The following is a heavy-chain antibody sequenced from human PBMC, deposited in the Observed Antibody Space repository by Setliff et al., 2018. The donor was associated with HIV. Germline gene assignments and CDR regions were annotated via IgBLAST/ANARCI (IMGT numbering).Heavy chain of an antibody. D-gene: IGHD3-3*01. J-gene: IGHJ4*01. CDR1: GYTFSNYP. Sequence: VKVSCKTSGYTFSNYPIHWLRQAPGQRPEWMGWVNTGKGDTKYSQRFQDRLTITTDSSASSVYMELSSLSSDDTAIYYCARDRFTLTSSIFGFWGHGTLGTVSS. V-gene: IGHV1-3*04. CDR2: VNTGKGDT. CDR3: ARDRFTLTSSIFGF.